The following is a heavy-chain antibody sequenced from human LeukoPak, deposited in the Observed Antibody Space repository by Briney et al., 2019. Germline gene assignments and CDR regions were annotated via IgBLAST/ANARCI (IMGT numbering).Heavy chain of an antibody. V-gene: IGHV1-2*02. J-gene: IGHJ5*02. CDR1: GYTFTVYY. D-gene: IGHD1-14*01. CDR3: ARDVAGP. CDR2: INPNSGGT. Sequence: ASVTVSCKASGYTFTVYYMHWVRQAPGQGLEWMGWINPNSGGTNYAQNFQGRVTMTRDTSISTAYMELTSLRSDDTAVYYCARDVAGPWGQGTLVTVSS.